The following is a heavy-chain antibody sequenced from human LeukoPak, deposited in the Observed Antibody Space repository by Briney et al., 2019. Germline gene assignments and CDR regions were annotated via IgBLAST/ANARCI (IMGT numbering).Heavy chain of an antibody. Sequence: PGGSLRLSCAASGFTFSRYAMSWVRQAPVKGLHWVSGSSGRGGSTFYADSVKGRFTISRDNSKNTLYLQMNSLRAEDTAVYYCAKDQGMILAGTGDYWGQGTLVTVSS. CDR1: GFTFSRYA. CDR3: AKDQGMILAGTGDY. D-gene: IGHD6-19*01. J-gene: IGHJ4*02. V-gene: IGHV3-23*01. CDR2: SSGRGGST.